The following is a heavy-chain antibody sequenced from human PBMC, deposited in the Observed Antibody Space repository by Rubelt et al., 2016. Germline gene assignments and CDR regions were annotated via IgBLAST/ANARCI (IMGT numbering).Heavy chain of an antibody. Sequence: SMNWVRQAPGKGLEWVSYISSSSSTIYYADSVKGRFTISRDNAKNSLYLQMNSLRAEDTAVYYCASPVMVYAISGMDVWGQGTTVTVSS. J-gene: IGHJ6*02. V-gene: IGHV3-48*04. CDR2: ISSSSSTI. CDR1: S. CDR3: ASPVMVYAISGMDV. D-gene: IGHD2-8*01.